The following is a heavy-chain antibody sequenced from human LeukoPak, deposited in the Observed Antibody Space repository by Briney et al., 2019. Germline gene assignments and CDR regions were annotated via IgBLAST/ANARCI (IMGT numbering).Heavy chain of an antibody. D-gene: IGHD6-25*01. Sequence: GGSLRLSCAASGFTCSSYSMNWVRQAPGKGLEWVSSISSSSSYRYYADSGKGRFTISRDNAKNSLYLKMNSLRAEDTAVYYCASSGSWVYWGQGTLVTVSS. J-gene: IGHJ4*02. CDR3: ASSGSWVY. V-gene: IGHV3-21*01. CDR2: ISSSSSYR. CDR1: GFTCSSYS.